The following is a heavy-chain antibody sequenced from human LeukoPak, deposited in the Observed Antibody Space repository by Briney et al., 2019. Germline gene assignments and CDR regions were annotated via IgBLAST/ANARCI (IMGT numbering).Heavy chain of an antibody. Sequence: GGSLRLSCEASGFTFRNYGMQWVRQAPGKGLEWVAFIRYDGSKKDYADSVKGRFTISRDNSKNTLYLQMNSLRAEDTAVYYCAKGGYSYDSSGHNYLDYWGQGTLVTVSS. CDR2: IRYDGSKK. CDR3: AKGGYSYDSSGHNYLDY. V-gene: IGHV3-30*02. CDR1: GFTFRNYG. J-gene: IGHJ4*02. D-gene: IGHD3-22*01.